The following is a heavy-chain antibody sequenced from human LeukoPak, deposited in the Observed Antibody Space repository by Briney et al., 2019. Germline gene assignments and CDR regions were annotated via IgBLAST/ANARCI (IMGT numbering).Heavy chain of an antibody. D-gene: IGHD3-3*01. Sequence: PGGSLRLSCAASGFTFSSYAMSWVHQAPGKGLEWVSAISGSGGSTYYADSVKGRFTISRDNSKNTLYLQMNSLRAEDTAVYYCAKEGATIFGVVDDGMDVWGQGTTVTVSS. J-gene: IGHJ6*02. CDR2: ISGSGGST. V-gene: IGHV3-23*01. CDR1: GFTFSSYA. CDR3: AKEGATIFGVVDDGMDV.